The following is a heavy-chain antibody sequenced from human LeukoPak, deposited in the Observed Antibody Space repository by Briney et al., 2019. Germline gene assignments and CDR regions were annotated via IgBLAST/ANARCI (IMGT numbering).Heavy chain of an antibody. Sequence: GGSLRLSCAASGFTFSSHSMNWVRQAPGKGLEWVSYISSSSSTIYYADSVKGRFTISKDNAKNSLYLQMNSLRAEDTALYHCARNNGMDVWGQGTTVIVSS. J-gene: IGHJ6*02. V-gene: IGHV3-48*04. CDR2: ISSSSSTI. CDR3: ARNNGMDV. CDR1: GFTFSSHS.